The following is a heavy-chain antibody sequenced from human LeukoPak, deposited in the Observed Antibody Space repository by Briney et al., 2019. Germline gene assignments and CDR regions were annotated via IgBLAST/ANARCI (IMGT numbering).Heavy chain of an antibody. J-gene: IGHJ4*02. CDR3: RVQLWTPKYYFDY. V-gene: IGHV1-24*01. CDR1: GYTLTELS. Sequence: ASVKVSCKVSGYTLTELSMHWVRQAPGKGLEWMGGFDPEDGETIYAQKFQGRVTMTEDTSTDTAYMELSSPRSEDTAVYYCRVQLWTPKYYFDYWGQGTLVTVSS. D-gene: IGHD5-18*01. CDR2: FDPEDGET.